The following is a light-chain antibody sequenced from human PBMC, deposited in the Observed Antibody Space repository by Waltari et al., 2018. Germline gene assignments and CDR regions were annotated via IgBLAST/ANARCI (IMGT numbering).Light chain of an antibody. V-gene: IGLV1-47*01. J-gene: IGLJ1*01. CDR1: HSSLGSNY. CDR2: RTD. Sequence: QSVLTQPPPASATPGHRVSTSCSGSHSSLGSNYPYWYQQLPGTAPKLLIHRTDPRPSRVPDRFSASKYGTSASLAISELRSEDEGIYYCASWDDSHYVFGPGTTVSVL. CDR3: ASWDDSHYV.